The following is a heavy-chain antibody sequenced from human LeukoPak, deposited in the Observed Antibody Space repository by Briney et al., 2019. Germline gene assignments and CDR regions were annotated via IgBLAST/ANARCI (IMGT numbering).Heavy chain of an antibody. CDR2: ISYDGSNK. CDR1: GFTFSSYA. CDR3: ARDLRGYQLLSWLRY. V-gene: IGHV3-30*04. Sequence: PGGSLRLSCAASGFTFSSYAMSWVRQAPGKGLGWVAVISYDGSNKYYADSVKGRFTISRDNSKNTLYLQMNSLRAEDTAVYYCARDLRGYQLLSWLRYWGQGTLVTVSS. J-gene: IGHJ4*02. D-gene: IGHD2-2*01.